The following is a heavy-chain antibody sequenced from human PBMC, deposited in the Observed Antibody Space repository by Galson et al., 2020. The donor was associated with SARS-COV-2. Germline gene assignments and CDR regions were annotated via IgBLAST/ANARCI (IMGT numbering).Heavy chain of an antibody. J-gene: IGHJ5*02. CDR2: INPYSGGT. V-gene: IGHV1-2*02. Sequence: ASVKVSCKASGYTFTDHYIHWVRRAPGQGLEWMGRINPYSGGTNYAQKLQGRVTMTRDTSISTAYMEMTSLRSDDAAVYYCARVLSLTGNRWFDPWGQGTLVTVSS. CDR1: GYTFTDHY. D-gene: IGHD1-1*01. CDR3: ARVLSLTGNRWFDP.